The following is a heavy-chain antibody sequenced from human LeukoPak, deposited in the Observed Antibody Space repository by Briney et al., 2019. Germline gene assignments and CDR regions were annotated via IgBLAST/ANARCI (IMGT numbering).Heavy chain of an antibody. Sequence: PGGSLRLSCAASGFSFSSYAMSWVRQAPGKGLEWVSYLSSSSSTIYYADSVKGRFTISRDNANNSLYLQMNSLRAEDTAVYYCARGGWYGDYWGQGTLVTVSS. CDR3: ARGGWYGDY. CDR1: GFSFSSYA. V-gene: IGHV3-48*01. J-gene: IGHJ4*02. D-gene: IGHD6-19*01. CDR2: LSSSSSTI.